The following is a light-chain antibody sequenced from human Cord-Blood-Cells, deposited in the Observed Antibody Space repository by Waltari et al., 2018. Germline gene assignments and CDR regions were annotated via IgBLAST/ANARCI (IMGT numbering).Light chain of an antibody. CDR3: CSYAGSSTWV. CDR2: EGS. Sequence: QSALTQPAHVSGSPGQSITISCTGTCSDFGRYNLVSWYQQHPGKAPKLKIYEGSKRPSGVSNRFSGSKSGNTASLTISGLQAEDEADYYCCSYAGSSTWVFGGGTKLTVL. J-gene: IGLJ3*02. CDR1: CSDFGRYNL. V-gene: IGLV2-23*01.